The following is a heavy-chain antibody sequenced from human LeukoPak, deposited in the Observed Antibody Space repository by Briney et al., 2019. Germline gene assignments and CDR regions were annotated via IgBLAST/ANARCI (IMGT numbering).Heavy chain of an antibody. CDR3: AKGLTNLGDD. J-gene: IGHJ4*02. CDR2: LSGSGSSA. Sequence: GGSLRLSCVASGVTLSSYAMSWARQAPGKGLEWVSGLSGSGSSAYYADSVKGRFTISRDNSKNTLYLQMNSLRPEDTAVYYCAKGLTNLGDDWGQGTLVTVSS. D-gene: IGHD3-9*01. CDR1: GVTLSSYA. V-gene: IGHV3-23*01.